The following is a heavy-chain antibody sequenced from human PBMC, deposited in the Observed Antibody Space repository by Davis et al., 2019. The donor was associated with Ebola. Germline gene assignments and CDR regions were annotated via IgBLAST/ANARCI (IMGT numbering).Heavy chain of an antibody. J-gene: IGHJ6*02. CDR3: ARRSGYYYGMDV. CDR1: GGSITISTYY. Sequence: MPSETLSLTCTVSGGSITISTYYWGWIRQPPGKGLEWIGNIYYGGSTYYNPSLKSRVTISVDTSKNQFSLKVNSVTAADTAVYYCARRSGYYYGMDVWGQGTTVTVSS. CDR2: IYYGGST. V-gene: IGHV4-39*01. D-gene: IGHD3-10*01.